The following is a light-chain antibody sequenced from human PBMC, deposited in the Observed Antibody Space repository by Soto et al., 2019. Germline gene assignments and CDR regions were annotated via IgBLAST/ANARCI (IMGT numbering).Light chain of an antibody. J-gene: IGLJ1*01. V-gene: IGLV2-23*01. CDR1: SSNIGGYNV. CDR3: CARAGATSYV. Sequence: QSVLTQPASVSGSPGQSITISCSGTSSNIGGYNVVSWYQQHPGKAPKVIVYEGIKRPSGVSDRFSGSTSGSTASLTISGLQAGDGAEYYCCARAGATSYVFGSGTKVTVL. CDR2: EGI.